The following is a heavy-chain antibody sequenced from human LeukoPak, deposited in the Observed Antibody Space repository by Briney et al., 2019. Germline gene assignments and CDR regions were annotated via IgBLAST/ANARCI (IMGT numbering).Heavy chain of an antibody. V-gene: IGHV4-34*01. D-gene: IGHD2-2*01. Sequence: PGGSLRLSCAASGFTFSSYAMSWVRQAPGKGLEWIGEINHSGSTNYNPSLKSRVTISVDTSKNQFSLKLSSVTAADTAVYYCARGYCSSTSCYFWGYYYGMDVWGQGTTVTVSS. J-gene: IGHJ6*02. CDR3: ARGYCSSTSCYFWGYYYGMDV. CDR2: INHSGST. CDR1: GFTFSSYA.